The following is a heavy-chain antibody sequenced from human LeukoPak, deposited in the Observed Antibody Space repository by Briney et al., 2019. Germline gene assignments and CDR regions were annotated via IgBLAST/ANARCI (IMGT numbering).Heavy chain of an antibody. Sequence: SQTLSLTCALSGDSFSSNSVAWNWIRQSPSRGLEWLGRTYYKSKWYNNFAVSVKSRITINPDTSKNQVSLQQNSVTPEDTAVYYCARSIVGATSYFDYWGQGTLVPVSS. CDR2: TYYKSKWYN. CDR1: GDSFSSNSVA. CDR3: ARSIVGATSYFDY. J-gene: IGHJ4*02. V-gene: IGHV6-1*01. D-gene: IGHD1-26*01.